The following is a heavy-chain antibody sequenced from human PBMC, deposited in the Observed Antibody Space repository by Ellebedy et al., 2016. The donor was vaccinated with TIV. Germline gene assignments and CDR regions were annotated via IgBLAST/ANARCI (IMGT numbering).Heavy chain of an antibody. Sequence: AASVKVSCKASGYTFTSYGISWVRQAPGQGLEWMGWINAGNGKTKYSQKFQGRVTITRDTSASTAYMELSSLRSEDTAVYYCARDWITMVRGVIITGPLYYYYGMDVWGQGTTVTVSS. CDR3: ARDWITMVRGVIITGPLYYYYGMDV. CDR1: GYTFTSYG. CDR2: INAGNGKT. J-gene: IGHJ6*02. V-gene: IGHV1-3*01. D-gene: IGHD3-10*01.